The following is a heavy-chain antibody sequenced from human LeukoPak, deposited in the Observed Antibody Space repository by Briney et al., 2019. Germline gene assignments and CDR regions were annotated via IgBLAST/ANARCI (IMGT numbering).Heavy chain of an antibody. CDR2: IYYNGRT. D-gene: IGHD3-3*01. CDR3: ARITDRTIFGEIMHGFDV. CDR1: GDSINNNNYY. Sequence: SETLSLTCTVSGDSINNNNYYWGWIRQPPGEGLEWIGNIYYNGRTYYSPSLKSRGTISVDTSNNQFSLKLNSVTAADTAVYYCARITDRTIFGEIMHGFDVWGQGTPVTVSS. V-gene: IGHV4-39*01. J-gene: IGHJ3*01.